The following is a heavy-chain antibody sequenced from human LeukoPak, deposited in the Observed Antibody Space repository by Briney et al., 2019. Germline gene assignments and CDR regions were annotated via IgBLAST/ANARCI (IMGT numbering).Heavy chain of an antibody. CDR2: INHSGST. CDR1: GGSFSGYY. CDR3: ARHSLDYGDLGWFDY. D-gene: IGHD4-17*01. V-gene: IGHV4-34*01. Sequence: SETLSLTCAVYGGSFSGYYRSWIRQPPGKGLEWIGEINHSGSTNYNPSLKSRVTISVDTSKNQFSLKLSSVTAADTAVYYCARHSLDYGDLGWFDYWGQGTLVTVSS. J-gene: IGHJ4*02.